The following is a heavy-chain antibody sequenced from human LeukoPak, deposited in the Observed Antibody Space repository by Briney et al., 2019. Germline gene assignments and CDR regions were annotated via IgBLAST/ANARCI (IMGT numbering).Heavy chain of an antibody. V-gene: IGHV1-18*01. D-gene: IGHD3-16*01. CDR2: ISAYNGNT. J-gene: IGHJ4*02. CDR1: GYTFTSYG. Sequence: GASVKVSCKASGYTFTSYGISWVRQAPGQGLEWMGWISAYNGNTNYAQKFQGRVTMTRNTSISTAYMELSSLRSEDTAVYYCARGRWGVDYWGQGTLVTVSS. CDR3: ARGRWGVDY.